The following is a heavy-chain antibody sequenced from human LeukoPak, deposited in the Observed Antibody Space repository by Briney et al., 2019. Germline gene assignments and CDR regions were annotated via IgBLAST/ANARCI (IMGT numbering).Heavy chain of an antibody. CDR2: IWCDGSNK. D-gene: IGHD3-16*01. J-gene: IGHJ4*02. Sequence: GGSLRLSCAASGFTFSSYSMHWVRQAPGKGLEWVAVIWCDGSNKYYADSVKGRFTISRDNSKNTLYLQMNSLRAEDTAVYYCARDAGSLGFDYWGQGTLVTVSS. V-gene: IGHV3-33*01. CDR3: ARDAGSLGFDY. CDR1: GFTFSSYS.